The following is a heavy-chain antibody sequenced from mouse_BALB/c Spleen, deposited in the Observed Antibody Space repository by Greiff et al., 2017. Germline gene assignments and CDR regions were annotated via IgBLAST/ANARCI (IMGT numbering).Heavy chain of an antibody. CDR2: IDPSDSET. CDR1: GYSFTSYW. V-gene: IGHV1S126*01. Sequence: QVQLQQSGPQLVRPGASVKISCKASGYSFTSYWMHWVKQRPGQGLEWIGMIDPSDSETRLNQKFKDKATLTVDKSSSTAYMQLSSPTSEDSAVYYCAREDSSGYLYAMDYWGQGTSVTVSS. D-gene: IGHD3-2*01. J-gene: IGHJ4*01. CDR3: AREDSSGYLYAMDY.